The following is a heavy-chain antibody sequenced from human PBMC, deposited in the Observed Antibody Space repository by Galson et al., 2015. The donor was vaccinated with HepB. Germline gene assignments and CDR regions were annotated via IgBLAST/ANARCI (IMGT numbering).Heavy chain of an antibody. CDR2: IIPFTGKG. CDR3: AEGYCDGGSCRPLDY. J-gene: IGHJ4*02. V-gene: IGHV1-69*10. D-gene: IGHD2-15*01. CDR1: GVSASSHA. Sequence: SVKVSCKASGVSASSHALSWVRQAPGQGLEWMGGIIPFTGKGNYAPKFQGRVNITADKSTGTAYMELSSLRSEDTAVFYCAEGYCDGGSCRPLDYWGQGTLVTVSS.